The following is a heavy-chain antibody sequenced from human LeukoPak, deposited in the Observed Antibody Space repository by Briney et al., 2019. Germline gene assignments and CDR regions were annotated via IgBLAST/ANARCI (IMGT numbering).Heavy chain of an antibody. V-gene: IGHV1-58*02. CDR2: IVVGSGNT. J-gene: IGHJ6*03. CDR1: GFTFTSSA. CDR3: ARKQEGSSWYRNYYYYMDV. D-gene: IGHD6-13*01. Sequence: GTSVKVSCKASGFTFTSSAMQWVRQARGQRLEWIGWIVVGSGNTNYAQKFQERVTITRDMSTSTAYMELSSLRSEDTAVYYCARKQEGSSWYRNYYYYMDVWGKGTTVTVSS.